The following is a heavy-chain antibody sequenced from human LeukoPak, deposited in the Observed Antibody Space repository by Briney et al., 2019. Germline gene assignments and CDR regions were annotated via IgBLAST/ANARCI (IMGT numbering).Heavy chain of an antibody. CDR2: IIRSGSTI. D-gene: IGHD3-22*01. Sequence: PGGSLRLSCAASGFTFSSYEMNWVRQAPGKGLEWVSYIIRSGSTIYYADSVKGRFTISRDNAKNSLYLQMNSLRAEDTAVYYCARDSEMSDSSGYNNWFDPWGQGTLVTVSS. CDR3: ARDSEMSDSSGYNNWFDP. V-gene: IGHV3-48*03. CDR1: GFTFSSYE. J-gene: IGHJ5*02.